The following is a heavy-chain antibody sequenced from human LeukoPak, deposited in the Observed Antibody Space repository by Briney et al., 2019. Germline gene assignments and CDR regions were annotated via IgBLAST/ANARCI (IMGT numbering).Heavy chain of an antibody. V-gene: IGHV3-33*01. D-gene: IGHD6-13*01. CDR3: ARSPPADYSSSWYFPSVYYFNY. CDR1: GFTFSSYG. J-gene: IGHJ4*02. Sequence: GGSLRLSCAASGFTFSSYGMHWVRQAPGKGLEWVAVIWYDGSNKYYADSVKGRFTISRDNSKNTLYLQMNSLRAEDTAVYYCARSPPADYSSSWYFPSVYYFNYWGQGTLVTVSS. CDR2: IWYDGSNK.